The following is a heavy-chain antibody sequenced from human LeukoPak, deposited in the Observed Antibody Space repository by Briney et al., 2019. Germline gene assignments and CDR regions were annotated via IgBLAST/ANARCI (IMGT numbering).Heavy chain of an antibody. CDR3: ARRPYCSGTSCYYYYMDV. CDR2: IYHSGST. Sequence: SSETLSLTCAVSGYSISSGYYWGWIRQPPGKGLEWIGSIYHSGSTCYNPSLKSRVTISVDTSKNQFSLKLSSVTAADTAVYYCARRPYCSGTSCYYYYMDVWGKGTTVTVSS. J-gene: IGHJ6*03. D-gene: IGHD2-2*01. CDR1: GYSISSGYY. V-gene: IGHV4-38-2*01.